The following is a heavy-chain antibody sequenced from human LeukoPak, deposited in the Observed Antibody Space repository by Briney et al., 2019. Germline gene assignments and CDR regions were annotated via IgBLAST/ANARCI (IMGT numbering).Heavy chain of an antibody. Sequence: ASVKVSCKASGGTFSSYAISWVRQAPGQGLEWMGGIIPIFGTANYAQKFQGRVTITADESTSTAYMELSSLRSEDTAVYYCARVLVVPAAMHYYMDVWGKGTTVTVSS. CDR2: IIPIFGTA. D-gene: IGHD2-2*01. CDR3: ARVLVVPAAMHYYMDV. V-gene: IGHV1-69*01. CDR1: GGTFSSYA. J-gene: IGHJ6*03.